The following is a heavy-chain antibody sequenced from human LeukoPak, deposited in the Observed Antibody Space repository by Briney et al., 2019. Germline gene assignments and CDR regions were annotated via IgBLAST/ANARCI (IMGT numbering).Heavy chain of an antibody. CDR1: GFIFTSSA. D-gene: IGHD1-14*01. V-gene: IGHV1-58*02. CDR2: IVVGSGNT. Sequence: GTSVKVSCKASGFIFTSSAMQWVRQARGQRLEWIGWIVVGSGNTNYAQKFQERVTITRDMSTSTAYMELSSLRSEDTAVYYCAAEYMTRNYYYGMDVWGQGTTVTVSS. J-gene: IGHJ6*02. CDR3: AAEYMTRNYYYGMDV.